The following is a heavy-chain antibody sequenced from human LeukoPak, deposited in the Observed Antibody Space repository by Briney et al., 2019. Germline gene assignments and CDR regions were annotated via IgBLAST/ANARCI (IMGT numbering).Heavy chain of an antibody. CDR1: GFTFSGYG. D-gene: IGHD6-19*01. J-gene: IGHJ4*02. CDR3: AKDSSGWYFDY. V-gene: IGHV3-30*02. Sequence: PGGSLRLSCAASGFTFSGYGIHWVRQAPGKGLEWVAFIRYDGSYKHYADSVKGRFTISRDNSKNTPYLQMNSLRAEDTAVYYCAKDSSGWYFDYWGQGTLVTVSS. CDR2: IRYDGSYK.